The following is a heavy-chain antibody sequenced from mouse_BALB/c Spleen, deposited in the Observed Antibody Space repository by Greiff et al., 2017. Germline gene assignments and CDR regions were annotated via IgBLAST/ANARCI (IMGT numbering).Heavy chain of an antibody. CDR2: ISDGGSYT. Sequence: EVKVVESGGGLVKPGGSLKLSCAASGFTFSDYYMYWVRQTPEKRLEWVATISDGGSYTYYPDSVKGRFTISRDNAKTNLYLQMSSLKSEDTAMYYCARDLGWSFAYWGQGTLVTVSA. D-gene: IGHD3-3*01. CDR3: ARDLGWSFAY. V-gene: IGHV5-4*02. CDR1: GFTFSDYY. J-gene: IGHJ3*01.